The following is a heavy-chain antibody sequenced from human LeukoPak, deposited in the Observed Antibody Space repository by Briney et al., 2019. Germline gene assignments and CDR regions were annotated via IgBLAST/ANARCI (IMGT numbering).Heavy chain of an antibody. V-gene: IGHV3-48*01. Sequence: TGGSLRLSCAASGFTFSSYSMNWVRQAPGKGLEWVSYISSSSSTIYYADSVKGRFTISRDNAKNSLYLQMNSLRAEHRAVYYCARDRPKIVEHDVFDIWGQGTMVTVSS. D-gene: IGHD1-26*01. CDR1: GFTFSSYS. J-gene: IGHJ3*02. CDR3: ARDRPKIVEHDVFDI. CDR2: ISSSSSTI.